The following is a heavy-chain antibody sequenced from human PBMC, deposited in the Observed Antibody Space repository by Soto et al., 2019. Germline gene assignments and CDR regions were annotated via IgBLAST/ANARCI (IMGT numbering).Heavy chain of an antibody. CDR1: GYTFTSYY. CDR2: INPSGGST. CDR3: ARASGSSYWIDP. Sequence: ASVKVSCKASGYTFTSYYMHWVRQAPGQGLEWMGIINPSGGSTSYAQKFQGRVTMTRDTSTSTVYMELRSLRSDDTDVYYCARASGSSYWIDPWGQGTLVTSPQ. D-gene: IGHD1-26*01. V-gene: IGHV1-46*01. J-gene: IGHJ5*02.